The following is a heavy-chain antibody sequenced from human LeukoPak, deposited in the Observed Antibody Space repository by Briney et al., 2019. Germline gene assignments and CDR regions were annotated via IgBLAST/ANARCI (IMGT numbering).Heavy chain of an antibody. V-gene: IGHV4-38-2*02. Sequence: SDTLSLTCSVSGYAINIGYFWGWIRQPPGKGLEWIGEINHSGSTNYNPSLKSRVTISVDTSKNQFSLRLSSVTAADTAVYYCARLDYGSGSSFDYWGQGTLVSVSS. CDR2: INHSGST. CDR3: ARLDYGSGSSFDY. D-gene: IGHD3-10*01. CDR1: GYAINIGYF. J-gene: IGHJ4*02.